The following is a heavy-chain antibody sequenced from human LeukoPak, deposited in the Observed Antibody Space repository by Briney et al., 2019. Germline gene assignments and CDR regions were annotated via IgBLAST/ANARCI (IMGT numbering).Heavy chain of an antibody. J-gene: IGHJ4*02. CDR3: ARDKVVTDY. CDR2: IYYSGST. Sequence: SETLSLTCTVSAGSISSYYWSWIRQPPGKGLEWIGYIYYSGSTNYNPSLKSRVTISVDTSKNQFSLKLSSVTAADTAVYYCARDKVVTDYWGQGTLVTVSS. V-gene: IGHV4-59*01. CDR1: AGSISSYY. D-gene: IGHD3-22*01.